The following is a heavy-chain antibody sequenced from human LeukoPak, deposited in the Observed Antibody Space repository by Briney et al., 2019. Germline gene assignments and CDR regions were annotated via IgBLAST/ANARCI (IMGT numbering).Heavy chain of an antibody. J-gene: IGHJ6*02. Sequence: ASVKVSCKASGYTFTGYYMHWVRQAPGQGLEWMGWINPNSGGTNYAQKFQGRVTMTRGTSISTAYMELSRLRSDDTAVYYCARGITYYYGSGSYYYYGMDVWGQGTTVTVSS. V-gene: IGHV1-2*02. CDR1: GYTFTGYY. CDR3: ARGITYYYGSGSYYYYGMDV. D-gene: IGHD3-10*01. CDR2: INPNSGGT.